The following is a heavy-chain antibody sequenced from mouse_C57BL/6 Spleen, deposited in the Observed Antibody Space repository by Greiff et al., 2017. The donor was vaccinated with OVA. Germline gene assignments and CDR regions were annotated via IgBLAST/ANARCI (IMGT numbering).Heavy chain of an antibody. CDR2: INYDGSST. Sequence: EVNVVESEGGLVQPGSSMKLSCTASGFTFSDYYMAWVRQVPEKGLEWVANINYDGSSTYYLDSLKSRFIISRDNAKNILYLQMSSLKSEDTATYYCARAPDWALYAMDYWGQGTSVTVSS. D-gene: IGHD4-1*01. J-gene: IGHJ4*01. CDR1: GFTFSDYY. CDR3: ARAPDWALYAMDY. V-gene: IGHV5-16*01.